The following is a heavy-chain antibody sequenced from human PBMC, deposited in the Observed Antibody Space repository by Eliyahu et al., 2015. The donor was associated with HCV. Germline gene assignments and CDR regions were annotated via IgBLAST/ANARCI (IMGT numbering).Heavy chain of an antibody. CDR1: GFTFSSYA. V-gene: IGHV3-23*01. Sequence: EVQLLESGGGLVQPGGSLRLSCAASGFTFSSYAMSWVRQAPGKGLEWVSAISSSGGSTYYADSVKGRFTISRDNSKNTLSLQMNSLRAEDTAVYYCAKEHDSSGYYWGFDYWGQGTLVTVSS. CDR2: ISSSGGST. CDR3: AKEHDSSGYYWGFDY. J-gene: IGHJ4*02. D-gene: IGHD3-22*01.